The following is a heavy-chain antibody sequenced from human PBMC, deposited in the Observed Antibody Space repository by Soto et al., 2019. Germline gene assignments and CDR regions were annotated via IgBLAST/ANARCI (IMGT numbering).Heavy chain of an antibody. CDR2: VIPILGMA. J-gene: IGHJ4*02. CDR1: EGTFNSYT. Sequence: QVQLVQSGAEVKKPGSSVKVSCTASEGTFNSYTISWVRKAPGQGLEWMGRVIPILGMANFAQKFQGRVMITADKSTSTAYMVLSSLRSDDTAVYYCATNYGSGSTHFDYWGQGTLVTVSS. CDR3: ATNYGSGSTHFDY. V-gene: IGHV1-69*02. D-gene: IGHD3-10*01.